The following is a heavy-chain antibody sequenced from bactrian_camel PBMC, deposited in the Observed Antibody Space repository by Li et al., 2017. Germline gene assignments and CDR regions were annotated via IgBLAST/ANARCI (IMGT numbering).Heavy chain of an antibody. V-gene: IGHV3S55*01. Sequence: HVQLVESGGGSVQAGGSLRLSCIASGFTFDERHMAWYRQAPGNECELVLSINKDGNTYYVDSVKGRVTISFDTARNALNLQMSSLNPEDTGRYYCAAGCRTALKADYEDDYQYFGQGTQVTVS. CDR2: INKDGNT. D-gene: IGHD4*01. CDR1: GFTFDERH. J-gene: IGHJ4*01.